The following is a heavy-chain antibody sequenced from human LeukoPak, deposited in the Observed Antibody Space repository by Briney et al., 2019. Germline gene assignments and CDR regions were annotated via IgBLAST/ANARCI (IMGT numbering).Heavy chain of an antibody. CDR1: GFTFSSYS. Sequence: GGSLRLSCAASGFTFSSYSMNWVRQAPGKGLECLSYISPTGSDISYADSVKGRFTISRDNAKNSLYLQMNSLRDDDTAVYYCTRDPRLTDYWGQGTLVTVSS. J-gene: IGHJ4*02. CDR3: TRDPRLTDY. CDR2: ISPTGSDI. V-gene: IGHV3-48*02.